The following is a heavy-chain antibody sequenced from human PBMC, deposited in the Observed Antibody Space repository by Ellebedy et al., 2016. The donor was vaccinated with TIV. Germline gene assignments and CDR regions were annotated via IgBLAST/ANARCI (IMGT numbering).Heavy chain of an antibody. CDR2: LSFDGVTQ. J-gene: IGHJ4*02. CDR1: GFIFGDHA. CDR3: ARGFTPRTNSFLAAY. V-gene: IGHV3-30-3*01. Sequence: GESLKISXAASGFIFGDHAMHWIRQTPDKGLEWVGILSFDGVTQYYGDSVRGRFSISRDDSKSTIYLQMDSLRADDAAVYYCARGFTPRTNSFLAAYWGQGTRVTISS. D-gene: IGHD1-14*01.